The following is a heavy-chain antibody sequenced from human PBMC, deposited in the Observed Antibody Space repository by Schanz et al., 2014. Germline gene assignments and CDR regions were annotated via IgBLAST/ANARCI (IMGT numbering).Heavy chain of an antibody. CDR2: IYYSGNT. CDR1: GASISSGGYS. Sequence: QVQLQESGPGLVKPSGTLSLTCAVSGASISSGGYSWNWIRQSPGKGLEGIGYIYYSGNTYYNPSLKSRVPISVDRSKNQFSLRLDSVTAADTAVYYCALREKPYGPFASWGQGALVTVSS. CDR3: ALREKPYGPFAS. D-gene: IGHD3-10*01. J-gene: IGHJ4*02. V-gene: IGHV4-30-2*06.